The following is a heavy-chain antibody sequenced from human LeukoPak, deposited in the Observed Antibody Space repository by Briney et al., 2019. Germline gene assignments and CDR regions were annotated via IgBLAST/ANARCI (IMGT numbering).Heavy chain of an antibody. J-gene: IGHJ4*02. Sequence: GGSLRLSCAASGFTFSSSGTHWVRQAPGKGLEWVAFIRYDGSNKYYADSVKGRFTVSRDNSKNTLYLQMNSLRAEDTAVYYCTRGGTTLDYWGQGTLVTVSS. CDR2: IRYDGSNK. V-gene: IGHV3-30*02. D-gene: IGHD1-7*01. CDR1: GFTFSSSG. CDR3: TRGGTTLDY.